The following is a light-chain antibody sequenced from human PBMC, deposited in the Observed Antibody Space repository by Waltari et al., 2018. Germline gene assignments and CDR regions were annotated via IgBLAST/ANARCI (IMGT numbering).Light chain of an antibody. CDR3: CSYAIINSRV. CDR2: DVS. CDR1: SSDIGTYNL. Sequence: QSALTQPASVSGSPGQSITISCIGTSSDIGTYNLVSWYQQYPGKAPKLIIFDVSKRPSGISNRFSGSKSANTASLIISGLQAEDEADYYCCSYAIINSRVFGGGTKVTVL. J-gene: IGLJ3*02. V-gene: IGLV2-23*02.